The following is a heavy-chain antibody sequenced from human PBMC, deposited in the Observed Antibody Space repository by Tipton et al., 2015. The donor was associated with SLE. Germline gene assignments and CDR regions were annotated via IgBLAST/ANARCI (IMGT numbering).Heavy chain of an antibody. D-gene: IGHD6-6*01. J-gene: IGHJ4*02. Sequence: LRLSCAVSGYSISSGYYWGWIRQPPGKGLEWIGSIYHSGSTYYNPSLKSRVTISVDTSKNQFSLNLISVTVADTAVYYCARDRGAAPDYWGQGTLVTVSS. V-gene: IGHV4-38-2*02. CDR3: ARDRGAAPDY. CDR2: IYHSGST. CDR1: GYSISSGYY.